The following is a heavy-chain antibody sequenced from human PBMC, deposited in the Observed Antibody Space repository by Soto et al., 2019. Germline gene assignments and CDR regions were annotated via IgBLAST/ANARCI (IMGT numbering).Heavy chain of an antibody. CDR2: ISGSGGST. CDR3: AKEEGITMIVVWFNGMDV. CDR1: GFTFSSYA. J-gene: IGHJ6*02. V-gene: IGHV3-23*01. D-gene: IGHD3-22*01. Sequence: EVQLLESGGGLVQPGGSLRLSCAASGFTFSSYAMSWVRQAPGKGLEWVSAISGSGGSTYYADSVKGRFTISRDNSKNTLYLQMNSLRAEDTAVYYCAKEEGITMIVVWFNGMDVWGQGTTVTVSS.